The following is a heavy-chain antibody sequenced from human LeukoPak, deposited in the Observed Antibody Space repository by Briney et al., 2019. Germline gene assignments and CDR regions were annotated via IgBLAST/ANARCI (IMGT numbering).Heavy chain of an antibody. CDR1: GGSISSGDYY. CDR2: IYYSGST. J-gene: IGHJ6*02. D-gene: IGHD5-12*01. V-gene: IGHV4-30-4*01. Sequence: SETLSLTCTVSGGSISSGDYYWSWIRQPPGKGLEWLGYIYYSGSTYYNPSLKSRVTISADTSKNQFSLKLSSVTAADTAVYYCARANSATIWGDHYYYYGMDVWGQGTTVTVSS. CDR3: ARANSATIWGDHYYYYGMDV.